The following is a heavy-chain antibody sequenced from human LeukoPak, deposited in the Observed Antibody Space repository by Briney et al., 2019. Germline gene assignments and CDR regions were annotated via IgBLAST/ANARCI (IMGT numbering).Heavy chain of an antibody. Sequence: PLETLSLTCTVSGGSISSYYWSWIRQPPGKGLEWIGYIYYSGSTNYNPSLKSRVTISVDTSKNQFSLKLSSVTAADTAVYYCARDPFYYDFWSGYYRGNAFDIWGQGTMVTVSS. J-gene: IGHJ3*02. D-gene: IGHD3-3*01. CDR1: GGSISSYY. CDR2: IYYSGST. CDR3: ARDPFYYDFWSGYYRGNAFDI. V-gene: IGHV4-59*01.